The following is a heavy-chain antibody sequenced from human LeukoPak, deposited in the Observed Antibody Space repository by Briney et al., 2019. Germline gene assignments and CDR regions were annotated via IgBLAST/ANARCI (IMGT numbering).Heavy chain of an antibody. CDR2: IYYSGNT. CDR3: ARGGYYGSGNDFRFDP. D-gene: IGHD3-10*01. J-gene: IGHJ5*02. V-gene: IGHV4-39*07. CDR1: GVSISSSNSY. Sequence: SETLSLTCTVSGVSISSSNSYWGWIRQPPGKGLEWIGSIYYSGNTYYNASLKSQVSISIDTSKNQFSLKLSSVTAADTAVYYCARGGYYGSGNDFRFDPWGQGTLVTVSS.